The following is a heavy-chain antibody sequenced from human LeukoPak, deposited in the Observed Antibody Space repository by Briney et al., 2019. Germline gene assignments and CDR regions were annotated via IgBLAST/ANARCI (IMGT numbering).Heavy chain of an antibody. CDR1: GYSISSGYY. J-gene: IGHJ4*02. Sequence: SETLSLTCAVSGYSISSGYYWGWIRQPPGKGLEWIGSIYHSGSTCYNPSLKSRVTISVDTSKNQFSLKLSSVTAADTAVYYCARLTRGMIVVVMIGIDYWGQGTLVTVSS. D-gene: IGHD3-22*01. V-gene: IGHV4-38-2*01. CDR3: ARLTRGMIVVVMIGIDY. CDR2: IYHSGST.